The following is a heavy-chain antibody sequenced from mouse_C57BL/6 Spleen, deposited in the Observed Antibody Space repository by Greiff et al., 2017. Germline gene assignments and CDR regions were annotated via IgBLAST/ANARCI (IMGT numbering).Heavy chain of an antibody. CDR1: GYTFTSYW. D-gene: IGHD1-1*01. CDR3: ARGYYGSSPWFAY. CDR2: IDPSDSYT. V-gene: IGHV1-69*01. J-gene: IGHJ3*01. Sequence: QVQLQQPGAELVMPGASVKLSCKASGYTFTSYWMHWVKQRPGQGLEWIGEIDPSDSYTHYNQKFKGQSTLTVDKSSSTAYMQLSSRTSEDSAVDYCARGYYGSSPWFAYWGQGTLVTVSA.